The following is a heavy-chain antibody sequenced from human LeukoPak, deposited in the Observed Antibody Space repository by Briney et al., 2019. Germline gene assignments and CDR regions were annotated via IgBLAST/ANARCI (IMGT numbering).Heavy chain of an antibody. CDR2: INPSDGST. J-gene: IGHJ4*02. Sequence: ASVKVSCKASGYPFTSFYMHWVRQVPGQGLEWMGIINPSDGSTTYAQKFQGRVSMTGDMSTSTVYMELSSLRSEDTAVYYCARGGAPPHYYDNTGLWPPYFDSWGQGALVTVSS. V-gene: IGHV1-46*01. CDR1: GYPFTSFY. CDR3: ARGGAPPHYYDNTGLWPPYFDS. D-gene: IGHD3-22*01.